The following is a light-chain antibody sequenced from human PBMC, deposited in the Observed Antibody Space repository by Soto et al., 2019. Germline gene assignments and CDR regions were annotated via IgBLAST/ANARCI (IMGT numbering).Light chain of an antibody. Sequence: TVLTQSPGTLSLSPGERATLSARPSQTIRGNYLACDRQTPGQAPRLLIYGASNRANGIADRFSGSGSGTDFTHISSRLEPGDVALYYCQKYGSSTWTFGQGTKVEIK. V-gene: IGKV3-20*01. J-gene: IGKJ1*01. CDR2: GAS. CDR1: QTIRGNY. CDR3: QKYGSSTWT.